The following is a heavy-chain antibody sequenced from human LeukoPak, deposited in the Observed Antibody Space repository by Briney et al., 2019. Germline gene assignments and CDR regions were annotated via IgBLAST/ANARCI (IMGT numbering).Heavy chain of an antibody. CDR2: IWYDGSNK. D-gene: IGHD6-13*01. CDR3: ARAYSSSWYTHGLYGMDV. V-gene: IGHV3-33*01. Sequence: TGGSLRLSCAASGFTFSSYGMHWVRQAPGKGLEWVAVIWYDGSNKYYADSVKGRFTISRDNSKNTLYLQMNSLRAEDTAVYYCARAYSSSWYTHGLYGMDVWGQGTTVTVSS. J-gene: IGHJ6*02. CDR1: GFTFSSYG.